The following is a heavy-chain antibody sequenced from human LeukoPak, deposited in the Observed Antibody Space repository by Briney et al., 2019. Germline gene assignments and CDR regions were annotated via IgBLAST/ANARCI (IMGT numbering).Heavy chain of an antibody. V-gene: IGHV3-48*03. Sequence: GGSLRLSCAASGFTFSSYEMNWVRQAPGKGLEWLSYISSSVSTIYYADSVKGRFTISRDNARNSLYLQMNSLRAEDTAVYYCARIGGRSSNYFDYWGQGTLVTVSS. J-gene: IGHJ4*02. CDR2: ISSSVSTI. CDR3: ARIGGRSSNYFDY. D-gene: IGHD2-15*01. CDR1: GFTFSSYE.